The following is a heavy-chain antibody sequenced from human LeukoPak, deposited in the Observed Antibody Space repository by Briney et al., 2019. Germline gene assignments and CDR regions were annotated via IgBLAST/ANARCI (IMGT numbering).Heavy chain of an antibody. D-gene: IGHD3-22*01. CDR1: GYTFTSYG. CDR2: ISAYNGNT. CDR3: ARVPDHYDSSGYYHYFDY. V-gene: IGHV1-18*01. Sequence: ASVKVSCKASGYTFTSYGISWVRQAPGQGLEWMGWISAYNGNTNYAQKLQGRVTMTTDTSTSTAYMELRSLRSDDTAVYYCARVPDHYDSSGYYHYFDYWGQGTLVTVSS. J-gene: IGHJ4*02.